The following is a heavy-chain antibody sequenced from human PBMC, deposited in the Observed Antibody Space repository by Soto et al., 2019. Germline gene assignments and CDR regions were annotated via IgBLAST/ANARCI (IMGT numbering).Heavy chain of an antibody. V-gene: IGHV3-30-3*01. J-gene: IGHJ6*02. Sequence: LRLSCAASGFTFSSYAMHWVRQAPGKGLEWVAVISYDGSNKYYADSVKGRFTISRDNSKNTLYLQMNSLRAEDTAVYYCARELGYCSGGSCYPYGMDVWGQGTTVTVSS. CDR1: GFTFSSYA. CDR3: ARELGYCSGGSCYPYGMDV. D-gene: IGHD2-15*01. CDR2: ISYDGSNK.